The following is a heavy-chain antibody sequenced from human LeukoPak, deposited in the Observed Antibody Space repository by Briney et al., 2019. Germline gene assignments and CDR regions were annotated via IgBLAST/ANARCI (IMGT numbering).Heavy chain of an antibody. CDR1: GYSISSGYY. V-gene: IGHV4-38-2*02. Sequence: SETLSLTCTVSGYSISSGYYWGWIRQPPGKGLEWIGSIYHSGSTYYNPSLKSRVTISVDTSKYQFSLKLSSVTAADTAVYYCARVWYYDSSGYYYFDYWGQGTLVTVSS. CDR2: IYHSGST. D-gene: IGHD3-22*01. CDR3: ARVWYYDSSGYYYFDY. J-gene: IGHJ4*02.